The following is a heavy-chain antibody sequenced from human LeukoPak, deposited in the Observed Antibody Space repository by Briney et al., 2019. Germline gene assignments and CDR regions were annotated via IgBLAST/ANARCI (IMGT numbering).Heavy chain of an antibody. J-gene: IGHJ4*02. D-gene: IGHD4-17*01. CDR3: ARDEEYGDSSDY. CDR2: IKQDGSEK. CDR1: GFTFSRYW. V-gene: IGHV3-7*01. Sequence: GGSLRLSCAASGFTFSRYWMSWVRQAPGKGLEWVANIKQDGSEKYYVDSVKGRFTISRDNAKNSLYLQMNSLRAEDTAVYYCARDEEYGDSSDYWGQGTLVTVSS.